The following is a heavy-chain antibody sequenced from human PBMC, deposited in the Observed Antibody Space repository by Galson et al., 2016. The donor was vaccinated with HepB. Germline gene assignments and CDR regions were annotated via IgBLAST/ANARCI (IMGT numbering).Heavy chain of an antibody. CDR2: TYYRSAWLD. V-gene: IGHV6-1*01. D-gene: IGHD2-15*01. J-gene: IGHJ4*02. CDR3: TRERRYCSDGSCYSFDY. CDR1: GDSVSSNSAT. Sequence: CAISGDSVSSNSATWNWIRQSPSRGLEWLGRTYYRSAWLDDYAISVKSRISINPDTSKNRFSLHLSSVTPEDTAVYYCTRERRYCSDGSCYSFDYWGLGILVKVSS.